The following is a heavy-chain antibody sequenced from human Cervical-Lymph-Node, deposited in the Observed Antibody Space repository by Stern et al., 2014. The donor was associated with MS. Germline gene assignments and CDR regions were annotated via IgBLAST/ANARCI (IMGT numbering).Heavy chain of an antibody. J-gene: IGHJ6*02. V-gene: IGHV4-61*02. CDR1: GGSISSGSYY. D-gene: IGHD3-9*01. CDR2: IYTSGGT. CDR3: ARDCRLRYFDNYGMDV. Sequence: QLQLQESGPGLVKPSQTLSLTCTVSGGSISSGSYYWSWIRQPAGKGLEWIGRIYTSGGTNYNPSLKSRVTISVDTSKNQFSLKLSSGTAADTAVYYCARDCRLRYFDNYGMDVWGQGTTVTVSS.